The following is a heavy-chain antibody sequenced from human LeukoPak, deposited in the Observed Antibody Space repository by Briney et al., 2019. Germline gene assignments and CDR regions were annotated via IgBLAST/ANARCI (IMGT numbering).Heavy chain of an antibody. CDR3: ARVDCSGASCYLDR. CDR2: ISSSSYYL. J-gene: IGHJ4*02. CDR1: GFTFSEYN. D-gene: IGHD2-15*01. Sequence: GGSLRLSCAASGFTFSEYNMNWVRQSPGKGLEWVSSISSSSYYLTYRDSVKGRFTISRDNAKNSLFLVMNSLRAEDTAVYYCARVDCSGASCYLDRWGQGTLVTVSS. V-gene: IGHV3-21*01.